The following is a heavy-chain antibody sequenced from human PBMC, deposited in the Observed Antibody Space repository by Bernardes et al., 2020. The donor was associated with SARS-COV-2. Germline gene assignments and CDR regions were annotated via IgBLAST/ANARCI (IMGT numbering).Heavy chain of an antibody. Sequence: GGSLRLSCAASAFTVRNDYMSWLRQTPGKGLEWVSVIYSGGNTYYTDSVKVRFTISRHISENTLYLHMNSLRSEDTAVYYCASGPYDHDGTAYSAIDYWGQGILVTVSS. J-gene: IGHJ4*02. CDR1: AFTVRNDY. CDR2: IYSGGNT. D-gene: IGHD3-22*01. CDR3: ASGPYDHDGTAYSAIDY. V-gene: IGHV3-53*04.